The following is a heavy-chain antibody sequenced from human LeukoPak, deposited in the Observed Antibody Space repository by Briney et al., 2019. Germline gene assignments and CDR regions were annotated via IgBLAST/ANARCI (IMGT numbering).Heavy chain of an antibody. D-gene: IGHD3-22*01. CDR2: SNQDGSEK. CDR3: ARFGVPDSSGTSFQH. J-gene: IGHJ1*01. V-gene: IGHV3-7*01. CDR1: GFTFNGYW. Sequence: GGSLRLSCAASGFTFNGYWMSWVRQAPGKGLEWVANSNQDGSEKYYVDSVRGRFTISRDNAKNSLYLQMNTLRAEDTAVYYCARFGVPDSSGTSFQHWGQGTLVTVSS.